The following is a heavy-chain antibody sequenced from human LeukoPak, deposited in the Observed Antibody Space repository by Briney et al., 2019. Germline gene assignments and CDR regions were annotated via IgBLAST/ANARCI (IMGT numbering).Heavy chain of an antibody. V-gene: IGHV3-30*04. CDR2: ISYDGSNK. CDR1: GFTFSSYA. J-gene: IGHJ4*02. CDR3: ARDLHSGYVEGDY. D-gene: IGHD5-12*01. Sequence: PGGSLRLSCVASGFTFSSYAMHWVRQAPGKGLEWVAVISYDGSNKYYADSVKGRFTISRDNSKNTLYLQMNSLRAEDTAVYYCARDLHSGYVEGDYWGQGTLVTVSS.